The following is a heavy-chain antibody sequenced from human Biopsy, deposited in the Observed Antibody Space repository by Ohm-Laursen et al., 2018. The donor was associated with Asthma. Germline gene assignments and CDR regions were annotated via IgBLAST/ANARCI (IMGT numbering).Heavy chain of an antibody. Sequence: GSLRLSCTAPGFTFSDYYMSWIRQAPGKGLEWVSYISSSGATIYYADSVRGRFTISRDNAKNSLYLQMNSLRAEDTAVYYCARVMELELLDYWGQGTLVTVSS. J-gene: IGHJ4*02. CDR3: ARVMELELLDY. CDR2: ISSSGATI. D-gene: IGHD1-7*01. V-gene: IGHV3-11*01. CDR1: GFTFSDYY.